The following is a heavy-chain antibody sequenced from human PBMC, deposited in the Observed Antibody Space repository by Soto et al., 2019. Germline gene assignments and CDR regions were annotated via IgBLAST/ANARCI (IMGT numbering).Heavy chain of an antibody. V-gene: IGHV3-23*01. J-gene: IGHJ4*02. CDR3: AKENGYSSSWFEFDY. D-gene: IGHD6-13*01. CDR2: ISGSGGST. Sequence: EVQLLESGGGLVQPGGSLRLSCAASGFTFSSYAMSWVRQAPGKGLEWGSAISGSGGSTYYAESVKGRFTISRDNSKNTLYLQMNSLRAEDTAVYYCAKENGYSSSWFEFDYWGQGTLVTVSS. CDR1: GFTFSSYA.